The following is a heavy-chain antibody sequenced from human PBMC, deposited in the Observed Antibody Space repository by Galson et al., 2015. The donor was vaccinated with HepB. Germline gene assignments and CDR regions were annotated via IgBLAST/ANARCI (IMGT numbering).Heavy chain of an antibody. CDR2: ISGSGGST. D-gene: IGHD3-3*01. J-gene: IGHJ6*03. Sequence: SLRLSCAASGFTFSSYAMSWVRQAPGKGLEWVSAISGSGGSTYYADSVKGRFTISRDNSKNTLYLQMNSLRAEDTAVYYCATRPREWLLPYYYYYMDVWGKGTTVTVSS. CDR3: ATRPREWLLPYYYYYMDV. V-gene: IGHV3-23*01. CDR1: GFTFSSYA.